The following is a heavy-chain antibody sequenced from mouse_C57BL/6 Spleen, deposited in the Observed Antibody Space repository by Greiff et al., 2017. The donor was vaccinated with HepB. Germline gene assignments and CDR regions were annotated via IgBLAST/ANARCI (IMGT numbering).Heavy chain of an antibody. V-gene: IGHV3-6*01. CDR1: GYSITSGYY. CDR3: ASMIYYGNLYYFDY. CDR2: ISYDGSN. J-gene: IGHJ2*01. D-gene: IGHD2-1*01. Sequence: DVKLQESGPGLVKPSQSLSLTCSVTGYSITSGYYWNWIRQFPGNKLEWMGYISYDGSNNYNPSLKNRISITRDTSKNQFFLKLNSVTTEDTATYYCASMIYYGNLYYFDYWGQGTTLTVSS.